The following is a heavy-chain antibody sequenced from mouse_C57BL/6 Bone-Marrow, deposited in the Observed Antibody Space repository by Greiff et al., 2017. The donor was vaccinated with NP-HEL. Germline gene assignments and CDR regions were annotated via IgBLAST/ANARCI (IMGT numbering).Heavy chain of an antibody. V-gene: IGHV1-12*01. D-gene: IGHD1-1*01. CDR2: IYPGNGDT. J-gene: IGHJ4*01. CDR3: ARGLLITTVVATGAMDY. CDR1: GYTFTSYN. Sequence: QVQLQQSGAELVRPGASVKMSCKASGYTFTSYNMHWVKQTPRQGLEWIGAIYPGNGDTSYNQKFKGKATLTVDKSSSTAYMQLSSLTSEDSAVYFWARGLLITTVVATGAMDYWGQGTSVTVSS.